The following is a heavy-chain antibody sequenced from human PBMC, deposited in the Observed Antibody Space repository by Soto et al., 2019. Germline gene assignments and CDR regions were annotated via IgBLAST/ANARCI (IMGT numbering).Heavy chain of an antibody. CDR3: ARDQLPEVGGTVYYYYMDV. CDR1: GYTFTSYG. CDR2: ISVYNGNT. J-gene: IGHJ6*03. D-gene: IGHD2-15*01. Sequence: GASVKVSCKASGYTFTSYGISWVRQAPGQGLEWMGWISVYNGNTNYAQKVQGRVTMTTDTSTSTAYMELRSLRSDDTAVYYCARDQLPEVGGTVYYYYMDVWGKXTTVTVSS. V-gene: IGHV1-18*01.